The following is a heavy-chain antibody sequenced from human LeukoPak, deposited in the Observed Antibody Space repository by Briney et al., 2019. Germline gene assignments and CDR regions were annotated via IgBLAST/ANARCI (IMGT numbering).Heavy chain of an antibody. CDR1: GFTFDDYA. V-gene: IGHV3-9*01. CDR3: AVLHYYAMDV. D-gene: IGHD2-8*01. CDR2: ISWNSGAK. Sequence: GRSLRLSCAASGFTFDDYAMHWVRQAPGKGLEWVSGISWNSGAKGYADSVKGRFTISRDNAKNSLYLQMNSLRGEDAALYYCAVLHYYAMDVWGQGTTVTVSS. J-gene: IGHJ6*02.